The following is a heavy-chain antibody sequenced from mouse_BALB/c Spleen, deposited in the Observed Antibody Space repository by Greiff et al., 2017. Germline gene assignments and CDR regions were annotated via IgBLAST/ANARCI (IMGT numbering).Heavy chain of an antibody. CDR3: ASNGYHVPWFAY. V-gene: IGHV5-17*02. D-gene: IGHD2-2*01. J-gene: IGHJ3*01. Sequence: EVNLVESGGGLVQPGGSRKLSCAASGFTFSSFGMHWVRQAPEKGLEWVAYISSGSSTIYYADTVKGRFTISRDNPKNTLFLQMTSLRSEDTAMYYCASNGYHVPWFAYWGQGTLVTVSA. CDR2: ISSGSSTI. CDR1: GFTFSSFG.